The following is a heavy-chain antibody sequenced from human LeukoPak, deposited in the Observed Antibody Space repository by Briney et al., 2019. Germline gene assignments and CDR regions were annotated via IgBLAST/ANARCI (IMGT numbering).Heavy chain of an antibody. CDR2: IYTSGST. CDR1: GGSISSGSYY. V-gene: IGHV4-61*02. Sequence: SPETLSLTCTVSGGSISSGSYYWSWIRQPAGKGLERIGRIYTSGSTNYNPSLKSRVTISVDTSKNQFSLKLSSVTAADTAVYYCASLRYFDWSYMMDAFDIWGQGTMVTVSS. D-gene: IGHD3-9*01. CDR3: ASLRYFDWSYMMDAFDI. J-gene: IGHJ3*02.